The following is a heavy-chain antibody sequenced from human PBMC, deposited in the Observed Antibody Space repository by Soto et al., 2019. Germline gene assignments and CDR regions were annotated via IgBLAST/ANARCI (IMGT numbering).Heavy chain of an antibody. V-gene: IGHV3-48*03. CDR2: ISRSAITI. Sequence: PGESLRLSCTASGFTFSTYEMNWVRQAPGKGLEWVSCISRSAITINYADSVKGRFTISRDNAKNSLFLEMTNLRAEDTAVYYCARDHPQFYYNGMDVWGQGTTVTGSS. J-gene: IGHJ6*02. CDR1: GFTFSTYE. CDR3: ARDHPQFYYNGMDV.